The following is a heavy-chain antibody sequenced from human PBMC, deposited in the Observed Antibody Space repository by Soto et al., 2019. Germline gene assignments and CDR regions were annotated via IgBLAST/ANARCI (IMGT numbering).Heavy chain of an antibody. CDR3: ARGLILWFGELSRRGGYYYYMDV. J-gene: IGHJ6*03. V-gene: IGHV4-34*01. Sequence: QVQLQQWGAGLLKPSETLSLTCAVYGGSFSGYQWTWIRQTPGKGLEWIGEINDSGNINYNPSLKSRVTILLDTPKKQISLKLSSVTAADTAVYYGARGLILWFGELSRRGGYYYYMDVWGEGTTVIVSS. CDR1: GGSFSGYQ. CDR2: INDSGNI. D-gene: IGHD3-10*01.